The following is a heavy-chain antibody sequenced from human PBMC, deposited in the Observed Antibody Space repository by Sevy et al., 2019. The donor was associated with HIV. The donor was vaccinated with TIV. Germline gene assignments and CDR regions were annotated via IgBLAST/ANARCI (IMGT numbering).Heavy chain of an antibody. CDR1: GFTFGNHA. CDR2: ISGSGGST. D-gene: IGHD3-22*01. V-gene: IGHV3-23*01. CDR3: AILGTYYYDGSGYYYQVPSDY. J-gene: IGHJ4*02. Sequence: GGSLRLSCAASGFTFGNHAIHWVRQAPGKGLEWVSTISGSGGSTYYADSVKGRFTISRDNFKNTLYLQMNSLRAEDTAVYYCAILGTYYYDGSGYYYQVPSDYWGQGTLVTVSS.